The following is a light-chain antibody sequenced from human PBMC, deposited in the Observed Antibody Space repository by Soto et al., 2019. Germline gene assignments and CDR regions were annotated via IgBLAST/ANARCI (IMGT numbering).Light chain of an antibody. CDR2: DDR. CDR1: NIGSKS. V-gene: IGLV3-21*02. J-gene: IGLJ3*02. Sequence: SYVLTQSPSVSVAPGQTARITCGGNNIGSKSVHWYQQRPGQAPVLVVYDDRDRPSGIPERVSGSNSGNTATLTISRVEAGDEADYYCQLWDSSSDHWVFGGGTKVTVL. CDR3: QLWDSSSDHWV.